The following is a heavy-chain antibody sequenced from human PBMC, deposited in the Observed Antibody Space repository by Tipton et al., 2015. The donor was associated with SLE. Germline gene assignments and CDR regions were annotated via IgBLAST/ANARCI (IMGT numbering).Heavy chain of an antibody. CDR3: AKDDGRFYYGSGYIDY. V-gene: IGHV3-9*01. CDR2: ISWNSDYI. Sequence: SLRLSCTASGFTFGDYTMSWVRQAPGKGLEWVSGISWNSDYIAYADSVEGRFTISRDNAKKSLFLQMNSLRPDDTALYYCAKDDGRFYYGSGYIDYWGQGTLVTVSS. J-gene: IGHJ4*02. CDR1: GFTFGDYT. D-gene: IGHD3-22*01.